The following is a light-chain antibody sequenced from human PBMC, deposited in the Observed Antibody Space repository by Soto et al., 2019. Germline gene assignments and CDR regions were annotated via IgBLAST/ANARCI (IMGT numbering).Light chain of an antibody. CDR1: QDIRKN. J-gene: IGKJ3*01. Sequence: DIQMTQSPSSLSASVGDRVTITCWASQDIRKNLNWYQQRPGKAPNLLIYAASSLQNGVPSRFSGSGSGTDFSLTINSLQPEDFATYYCQHYSSTLRIVTFGPGTKVDIK. V-gene: IGKV1-39*01. CDR2: AAS. CDR3: QHYSSTLRIVT.